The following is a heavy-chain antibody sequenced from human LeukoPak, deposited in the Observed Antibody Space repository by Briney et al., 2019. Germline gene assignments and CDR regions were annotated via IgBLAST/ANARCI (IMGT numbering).Heavy chain of an antibody. CDR2: INHSGST. D-gene: IGHD6-6*01. CDR1: GGSFSGYY. Sequence: KPSETLSLTCAVYGGSFSGYYWSWIRQPPGKGLEWIGEINHSGSTNYNPSLKSRVTISVDTSKNQFSLKLSSVTAADTAVYYCARWDSSSLTIDYWGQGTLVTVSS. J-gene: IGHJ4*02. CDR3: ARWDSSSLTIDY. V-gene: IGHV4-34*01.